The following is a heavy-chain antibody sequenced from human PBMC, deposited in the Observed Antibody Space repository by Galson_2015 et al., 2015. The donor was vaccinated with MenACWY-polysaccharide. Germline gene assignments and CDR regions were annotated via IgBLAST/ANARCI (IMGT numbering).Heavy chain of an antibody. Sequence: SLRLSCAASGYRFSSYGIHWVRQAPGRGLEWVAVIWCDGSEYYYGDSVEGRFTISRDNSKNMAYLQMNSLRAEDTALYYCARLQSKYLDVWGKGTTVTVSS. CDR2: IWCDGSEY. D-gene: IGHD4-11*01. V-gene: IGHV3-33*01. J-gene: IGHJ6*04. CDR3: ARLQSKYLDV. CDR1: GYRFSSYG.